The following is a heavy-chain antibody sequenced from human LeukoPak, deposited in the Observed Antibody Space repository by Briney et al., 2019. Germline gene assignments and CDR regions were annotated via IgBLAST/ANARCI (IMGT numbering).Heavy chain of an antibody. CDR3: ARSDSSGYYSNDY. CDR1: GGSFSGYY. Sequence: PSETLSLTCAVYGGSFSGYYWSWIRQPPGKGLEWIGEINHSGSTNYNPSLKSRVTISVDTSKNQFSLKLSSVTAADTAVYYCARSDSSGYYSNDYWGQGTLVTVSS. V-gene: IGHV4-34*01. D-gene: IGHD3-22*01. CDR2: INHSGST. J-gene: IGHJ4*02.